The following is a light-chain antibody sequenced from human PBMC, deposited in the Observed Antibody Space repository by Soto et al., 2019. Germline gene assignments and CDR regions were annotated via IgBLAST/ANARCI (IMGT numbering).Light chain of an antibody. Sequence: EVVLTQSPATLSLSPGARATLSCRASQSLNNYLAWYQQKPGQAPRLLIYDASERATGVPARFSGSGSGTDFTLTISSLEPEDFVVYYCQQRYNWPRFSFGPGTKLDIK. CDR2: DAS. CDR1: QSLNNY. J-gene: IGKJ3*01. CDR3: QQRYNWPRFS. V-gene: IGKV3-11*01.